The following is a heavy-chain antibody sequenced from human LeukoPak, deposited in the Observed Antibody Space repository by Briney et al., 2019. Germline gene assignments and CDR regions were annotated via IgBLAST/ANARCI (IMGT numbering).Heavy chain of an antibody. CDR1: GFTFSSYV. Sequence: GGSLRLSCAASGFTFSSYVMHWVRQAPGKGLEWVSAISGSGGSTYYADSVKGRFTISRDNSKNTLYLQMNSLRAEDTAVYYCAKDSSYCSGGSCYDWFDPWGQGTLVTVSS. CDR3: AKDSSYCSGGSCYDWFDP. D-gene: IGHD2-15*01. V-gene: IGHV3-23*01. CDR2: ISGSGGST. J-gene: IGHJ5*02.